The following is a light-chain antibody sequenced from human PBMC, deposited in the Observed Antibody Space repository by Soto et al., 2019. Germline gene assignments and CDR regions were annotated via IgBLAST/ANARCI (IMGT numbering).Light chain of an antibody. CDR1: QTIYSN. Sequence: IGMTQSPATLSVSPGERATLSCRASQTIYSNVAWYQQRPGQPPRLLIYRASSRATGIPARFSGSGSGTGFTLTINSLQSEDFAVYYCQQYQNLWTLGQGTKV. V-gene: IGKV3-15*01. CDR3: QQYQNLWT. CDR2: RAS. J-gene: IGKJ1*01.